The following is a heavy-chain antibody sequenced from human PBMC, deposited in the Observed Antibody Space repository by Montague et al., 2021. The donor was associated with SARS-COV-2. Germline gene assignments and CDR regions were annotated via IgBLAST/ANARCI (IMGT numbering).Heavy chain of an antibody. J-gene: IGHJ4*02. Sequence: SESLSLSCIVSGSSVRSYFWSWIRQPPGKGLEWIGNIYDSGSTNYNPSLKSRVTISVDTSKNQFSLKLSAVTAADTAVYYCARENTVTTFGGPYYIDSWGQETLVTVSA. CDR1: GSSVRSYF. CDR2: IYDSGST. V-gene: IGHV4-59*02. CDR3: ARENTVTTFGGPYYIDS. D-gene: IGHD4-17*01.